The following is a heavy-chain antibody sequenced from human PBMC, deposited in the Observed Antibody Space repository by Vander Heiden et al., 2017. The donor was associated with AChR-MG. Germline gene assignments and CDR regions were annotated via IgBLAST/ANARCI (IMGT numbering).Heavy chain of an antibody. Sequence: EVQLVESGGGLIQPGGSLRLSCAASGFTVSSHYMSWVRQAPGKGLEWVSVIYSGGSTYYADSVKGRFTISRDNSKNTLYLQMNSLRAEDTAVYYCAREAGCSGGSCYSGLHYYYGMDVWGQGTTVTVSS. CDR1: GFTVSSHY. D-gene: IGHD2-15*01. CDR3: AREAGCSGGSCYSGLHYYYGMDV. J-gene: IGHJ6*02. V-gene: IGHV3-53*01. CDR2: IYSGGST.